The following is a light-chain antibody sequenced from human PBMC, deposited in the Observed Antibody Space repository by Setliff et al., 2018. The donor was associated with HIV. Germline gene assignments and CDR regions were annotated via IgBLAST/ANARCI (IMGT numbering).Light chain of an antibody. Sequence: QSALTQPPSASGTPGQRVTISCSGSSSNIGSNTVNWYQHLPGTAPKLLIYSNNQRPSGVPDRFSGSKSGTSASLAISGLQSEDEADYYCATWDDSLNGPYVFGTGTKV. J-gene: IGLJ1*01. V-gene: IGLV1-44*01. CDR1: SSNIGSNT. CDR3: ATWDDSLNGPYV. CDR2: SNN.